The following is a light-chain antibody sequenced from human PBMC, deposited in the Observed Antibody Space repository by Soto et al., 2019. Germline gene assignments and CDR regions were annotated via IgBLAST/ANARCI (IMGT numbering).Light chain of an antibody. CDR1: ISDVGAYNY. J-gene: IGLJ3*02. V-gene: IGLV2-11*01. CDR2: DVP. CDR3: CSLPGSYTLGG. Sequence: QSVLTQPRSVSGSPGQSVTVSCTAAISDVGAYNYVSWYQHHPGKAPKLLIYDVPKRPSGVPDRFTGSKSGNTASLTISWRQAEDDAGYYCCSLPGSYTLGGFGGGTKLTVL.